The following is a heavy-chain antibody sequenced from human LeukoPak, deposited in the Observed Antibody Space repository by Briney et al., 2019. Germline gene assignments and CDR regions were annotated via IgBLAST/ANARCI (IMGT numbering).Heavy chain of an antibody. CDR2: INPNSGGT. D-gene: IGHD4-17*01. CDR1: GNTFTGCY. Sequence: ASVKVSCKASGNTFTGCYIHWVRQAPGQGLEWMGWINPNSGGTNYAQEFQGRVTMTRDTSISTAYMELRLRSDDTAVYYCARSRNSHDYGDYYFDCWGQGTLVTVSS. V-gene: IGHV1-2*02. J-gene: IGHJ4*02. CDR3: ARSRNSHDYGDYYFDC.